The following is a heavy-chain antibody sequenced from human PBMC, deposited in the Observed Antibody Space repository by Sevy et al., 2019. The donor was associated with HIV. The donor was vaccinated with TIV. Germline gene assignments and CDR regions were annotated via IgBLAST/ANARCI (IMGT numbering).Heavy chain of an antibody. CDR1: GFTVSTNY. V-gene: IGHV3-53*01. J-gene: IGHJ3*02. Sequence: GGSLRLSCAASGFTVSTNYMNWVRQAPGKGLEWVSLIYSSGSTFYADSVKGRITITSDNSENTVYLQMNSLRAEETAVYYCGRNLRFGIDAFDIWGQGTMVTVSS. D-gene: IGHD3-16*01. CDR2: IYSSGST. CDR3: GRNLRFGIDAFDI.